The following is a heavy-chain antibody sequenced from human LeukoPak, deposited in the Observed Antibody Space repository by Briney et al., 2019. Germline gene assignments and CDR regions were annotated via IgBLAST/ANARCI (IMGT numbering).Heavy chain of an antibody. D-gene: IGHD3-10*01. CDR2: ISYDGSNK. J-gene: IGHJ5*02. Sequence: GGSLRLSCAASGFTFSSYAMHWVRQAPGKGLEWVAVISYDGSNKYYADSVKGRFTISRDNSKNTLYLQMNSLRAEDTAVYYCARDLPNYYGSGSYYNRHPYWFDPWGQGTLVTVSS. CDR3: ARDLPNYYGSGSYYNRHPYWFDP. CDR1: GFTFSSYA. V-gene: IGHV3-30*04.